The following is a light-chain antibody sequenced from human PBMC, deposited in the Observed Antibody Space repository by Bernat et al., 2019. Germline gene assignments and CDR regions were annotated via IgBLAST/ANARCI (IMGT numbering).Light chain of an antibody. Sequence: IVLTQSPGTLSLSPGETATLSCRASQSVSSSYLAWYQHKPGQAPRLLMYGTSSSATCIPDRFSGSVSGTDFTLTISGLEPDDFAVYYCQLYDNSPPAYTFGQGTKLEIQ. CDR3: QLYDNSPPAYT. J-gene: IGKJ2*01. CDR1: QSVSSSY. V-gene: IGKV3-20*01. CDR2: GTS.